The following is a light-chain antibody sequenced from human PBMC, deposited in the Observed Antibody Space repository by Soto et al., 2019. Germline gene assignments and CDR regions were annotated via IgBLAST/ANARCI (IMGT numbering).Light chain of an antibody. V-gene: IGLV2-8*01. CDR3: SSYAGSNTVV. CDR1: SRDVGAYKF. CDR2: EVS. Sequence: QSALTQPASVSGSPGQSITISCTGTSRDVGAYKFVSWYQQLPGKAPKLLIYEVSKRPSGVPDRFSGSKSGNTASLTVSGLQAEDEADYYCSSYAGSNTVVFGGGTKLTVL. J-gene: IGLJ2*01.